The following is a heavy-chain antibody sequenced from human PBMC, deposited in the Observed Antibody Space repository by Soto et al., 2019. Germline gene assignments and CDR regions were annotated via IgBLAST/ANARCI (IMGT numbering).Heavy chain of an antibody. CDR1: GGSISSGDYY. CDR3: VREGGANWFDP. D-gene: IGHD3-16*01. J-gene: IGHJ5*02. CDR2: IYYSGST. Sequence: QVQLQESGPGLVKPSQTLSLTCTVSGGSISSGDYYWSWIRQPPGKGLEWIGYIYYSGSTFYNPSLENRVTISLDTSKIQFSLKLSSVTAGYTAVYYCVREGGANWFDPWGQGTLVTVSS. V-gene: IGHV4-30-4*01.